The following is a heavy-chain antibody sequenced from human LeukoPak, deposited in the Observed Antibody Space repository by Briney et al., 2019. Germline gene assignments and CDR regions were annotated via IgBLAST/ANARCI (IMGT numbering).Heavy chain of an antibody. J-gene: IGHJ4*02. CDR2: IYYSGST. V-gene: IGHV4-59*08. Sequence: SETLSLTCTVYGGSISSYYWSCIRQPPGKGLEWIGYIYYSGSTSYNPSLKSRVTISADTSKNQFSLKLNSVTATDTAVYYCARHLTATNFPFDYWGQGTLVTVSS. CDR1: GGSISSYY. D-gene: IGHD2-15*01. CDR3: ARHLTATNFPFDY.